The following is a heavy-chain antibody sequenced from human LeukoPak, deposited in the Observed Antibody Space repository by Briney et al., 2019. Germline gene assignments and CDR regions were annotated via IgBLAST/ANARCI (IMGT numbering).Heavy chain of an antibody. J-gene: IGHJ3*02. Sequence: PGRSLRLSCAASGFTFSSYGMHWVRQAPGKGLEWVAVISYDGGNKYYADSVKGRFTISRDNSKNTLYLQMNSLRAEDTAVYYCAKVFYGGNSRAFDIWGQGTMVTVSS. CDR1: GFTFSSYG. V-gene: IGHV3-30*18. D-gene: IGHD4-23*01. CDR2: ISYDGGNK. CDR3: AKVFYGGNSRAFDI.